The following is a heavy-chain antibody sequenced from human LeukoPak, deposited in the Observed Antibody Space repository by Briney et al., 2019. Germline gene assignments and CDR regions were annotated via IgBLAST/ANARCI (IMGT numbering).Heavy chain of an antibody. Sequence: PSETLSLTCAVYGGSFSGYYWSWIRQPPGKGLEWIGEINHSGSTNYNPSLKSRVTISVDTSKNQFSLKLSSVTAADTAVYYCARRDYSNYDYWGQGTLVTVSS. J-gene: IGHJ4*02. CDR1: GGSFSGYY. D-gene: IGHD4-11*01. CDR2: INHSGST. CDR3: ARRDYSNYDY. V-gene: IGHV4-34*01.